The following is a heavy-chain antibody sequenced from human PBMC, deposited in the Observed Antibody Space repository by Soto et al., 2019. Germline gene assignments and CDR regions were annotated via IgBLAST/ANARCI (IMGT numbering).Heavy chain of an antibody. J-gene: IGHJ6*02. CDR2: ISGSGGST. CDR3: ARDTASDYYYYGMDV. V-gene: IGHV3-23*01. Sequence: PGGSLRLSCAASGFTFSSYAMSWVRQAPGKGLEWVSAISGSGGSTYYADSVKGRFTISRDNSKNTLYLQMNSLRAEDTAVYYCARDTASDYYYYGMDVWGQGTTVTVSS. D-gene: IGHD6-25*01. CDR1: GFTFSSYA.